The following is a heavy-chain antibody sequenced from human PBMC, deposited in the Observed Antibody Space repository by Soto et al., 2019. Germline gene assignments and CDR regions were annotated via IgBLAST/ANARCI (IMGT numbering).Heavy chain of an antibody. CDR1: GYTFTSYV. J-gene: IGHJ3*02. CDR2: ISAYNGNT. Sequence: GASVKVSCKASGYTFTSYVISWVLQAPGQGLEWMGWISAYNGNTNYAQKLQGRVTMTTDTSTSTAYMELRSLRSDDTAVYYCARDAGDSSGYYRTDAAFDIWGQGTMVTVS. CDR3: ARDAGDSSGYYRTDAAFDI. D-gene: IGHD3-22*01. V-gene: IGHV1-18*01.